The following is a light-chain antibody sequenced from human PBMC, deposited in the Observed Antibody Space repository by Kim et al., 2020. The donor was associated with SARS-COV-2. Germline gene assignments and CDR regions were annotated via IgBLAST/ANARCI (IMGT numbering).Light chain of an antibody. CDR3: QVWDSSDDHRVV. Sequence: PGETARITCGGNRIGRKGVPWYQQKPGQAPVLVISYDSVRPSGIPERFSGSNSGNTATVTISRVEAGDEANYYCQVWDSSDDHRVVFGGGTQLTVL. CDR2: YDS. V-gene: IGLV3-21*04. CDR1: RIGRKG. J-gene: IGLJ2*01.